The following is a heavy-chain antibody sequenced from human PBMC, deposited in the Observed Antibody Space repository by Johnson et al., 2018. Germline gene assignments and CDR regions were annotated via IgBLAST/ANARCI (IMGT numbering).Heavy chain of an antibody. D-gene: IGHD3-22*01. CDR3: AKEVRFHKRGYSYYMDV. V-gene: IGHV3-30*18. Sequence: QVQLVESGGGVVQPGRSLTLSCAASGFTFSTYGMHWVRQAPGRGLECVAVISHDGTEKFYTDSVKGRFTISRDNSKNTLYLQVNSLRADDTAVYFCAKEVRFHKRGYSYYMDVWGKGTTVTVSS. CDR1: GFTFSTYG. J-gene: IGHJ6*03. CDR2: ISHDGTEK.